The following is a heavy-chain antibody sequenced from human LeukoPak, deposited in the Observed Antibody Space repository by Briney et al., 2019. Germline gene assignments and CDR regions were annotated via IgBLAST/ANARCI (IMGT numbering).Heavy chain of an antibody. J-gene: IGHJ6*04. CDR2: IKPDGIEK. Sequence: PGGSLRLSCAASGFTFSRYWMTWVRQAPGKGLEWVGNIKPDGIEKYYVDSVKGRFTISRDNAENSMYLQMNSLRAEDTAVYFCARALGVTPPYYFSYGMDVWGKGATVTVSS. D-gene: IGHD2-21*02. CDR1: GFTFSRYW. V-gene: IGHV3-7*03. CDR3: ARALGVTPPYYFSYGMDV.